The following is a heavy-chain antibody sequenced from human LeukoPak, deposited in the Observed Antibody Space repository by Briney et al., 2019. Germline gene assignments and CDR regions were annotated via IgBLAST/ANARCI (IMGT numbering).Heavy chain of an antibody. V-gene: IGHV3-23*01. CDR3: AKSLFTSATGTGRAFHI. CDR2: IRASGDVT. J-gene: IGHJ3*02. D-gene: IGHD1-1*01. CDR1: GFSFSAYP. Sequence: GGSLRLSCAASGFSFSAYPMGWVRQAPGKGLQWVSGIRASGDVTFHADRVKGRFAISRDNSKNTLYLQMTGLRAGDTAEYYCAKSLFTSATGTGRAFHIWGQGTMVTVSS.